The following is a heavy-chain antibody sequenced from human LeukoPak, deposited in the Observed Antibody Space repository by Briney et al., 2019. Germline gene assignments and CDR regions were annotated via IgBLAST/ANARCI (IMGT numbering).Heavy chain of an antibody. V-gene: IGHV4-61*02. D-gene: IGHD6-13*01. CDR1: GGSISSGSYY. Sequence: SETLSLTCTVSGGSISSGSYYWSWIRQPAGKGLEWIGRIYTSGSTNYNPSLKSRVTISVDTSKNQFSLKLSSVTAADTAVYYCARDPNSSSWYDYWGQGTLVTVSS. CDR3: ARDPNSSSWYDY. J-gene: IGHJ4*02. CDR2: IYTSGST.